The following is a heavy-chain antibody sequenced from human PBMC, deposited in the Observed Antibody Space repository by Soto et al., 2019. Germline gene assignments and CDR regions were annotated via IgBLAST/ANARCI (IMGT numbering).Heavy chain of an antibody. J-gene: IGHJ4*02. CDR2: IYYSGST. V-gene: IGHV4-59*01. D-gene: IGHD2-15*01. Sequence: QVQLQESGPGLVKPSETLSLTCTVSGGSISSYYWSWIRQPPGKGLEWIGYIYYSGSTNYNPSLKSRVTISVDTSKNQFSLKLSSVTAADTAVYYCARVDRQGYCSGGSCYEPNYYFDYWGQGTLVTVSS. CDR3: ARVDRQGYCSGGSCYEPNYYFDY. CDR1: GGSISSYY.